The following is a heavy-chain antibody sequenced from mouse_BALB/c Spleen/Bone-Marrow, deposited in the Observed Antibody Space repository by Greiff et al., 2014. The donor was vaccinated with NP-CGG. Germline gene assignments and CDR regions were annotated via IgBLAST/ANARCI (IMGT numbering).Heavy chain of an antibody. D-gene: IGHD1-1*01. Sequence: EVQLQQSGGGLVQPGGSRKLSCAASGFTFSSFGMHWVRQAPEKGLEWVAYISSGSSTIYYADTVMGRFTISRGNPKNTLFLQMTSLRSEDTAMYYCARSGSSSGYFDYWGQGTTLTVSS. J-gene: IGHJ2*01. CDR1: GFTFSSFG. CDR3: ARSGSSSGYFDY. V-gene: IGHV5-17*02. CDR2: ISSGSSTI.